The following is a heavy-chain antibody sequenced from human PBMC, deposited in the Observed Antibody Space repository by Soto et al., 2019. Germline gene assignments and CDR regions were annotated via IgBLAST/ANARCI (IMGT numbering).Heavy chain of an antibody. D-gene: IGHD3-3*01. J-gene: IGHJ4*02. CDR1: GFSFGSYA. V-gene: IGHV3-23*01. CDR3: ARWSYLDY. Sequence: GGSLRLSCAASGFSFGSYALSWVRQAPGKGLEWVSTISGSDGKTFYADSVKGWFSISRDTSQSTLYLQMNSLRADDTAMYYCARWSYLDYWGQGTRVTVSS. CDR2: ISGSDGKT.